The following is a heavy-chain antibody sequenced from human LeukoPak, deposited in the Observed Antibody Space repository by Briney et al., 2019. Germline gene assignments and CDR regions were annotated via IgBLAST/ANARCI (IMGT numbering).Heavy chain of an antibody. Sequence: GGSLRLSCAPSGFTVSSNHMTWVRKAPGKRLECISVIYSGGTTNYAVCVKGRFAISRDNSKNTLYLQMNSLRAEDTAVYYCARVLSHWNKRMGWFDPWGQGTLVTVSS. V-gene: IGHV3-66*01. J-gene: IGHJ5*02. CDR2: IYSGGTT. D-gene: IGHD1/OR15-1a*01. CDR1: GFTVSSNH. CDR3: ARVLSHWNKRMGWFDP.